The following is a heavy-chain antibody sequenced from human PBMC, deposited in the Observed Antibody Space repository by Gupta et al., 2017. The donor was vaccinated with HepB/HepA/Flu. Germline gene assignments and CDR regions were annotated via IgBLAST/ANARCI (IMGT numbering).Heavy chain of an antibody. CDR1: GFTFAAYA. CDR3: AKDTPVDYYYYGMDV. V-gene: IGHV3-43*02. J-gene: IGHJ6*02. CDR2: ISGDGGST. Sequence: EVQLVASGGGVVQPGGSLSLSCPAPGFTFAAYAMHRVRQAPGKGLEWVSLISGDGGSTYYADSVKGRFTISIDNSKNSLYLQMNSLRTEDTALYYCAKDTPVDYYYYGMDVWGQGTTVTVSS.